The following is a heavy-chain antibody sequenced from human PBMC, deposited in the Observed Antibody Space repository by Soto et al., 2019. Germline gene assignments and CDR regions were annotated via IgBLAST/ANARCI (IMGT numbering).Heavy chain of an antibody. V-gene: IGHV1-2*04. D-gene: IGHD5-18*01. CDR2: INPNSGGT. CDR1: GYTFTGYY. J-gene: IGHJ5*02. CDR3: ARGPPIYGYGGGNWFDP. Sequence: VSVKVSCKASGYTFTGYYMHWVRQAPGQGLEWMGWINPNSGGTNYAQKFQGWVTMTRDTSISTAYMELSRLRSDDTAVYYCARGPPIYGYGGGNWFDPWGQGTLVTVSS.